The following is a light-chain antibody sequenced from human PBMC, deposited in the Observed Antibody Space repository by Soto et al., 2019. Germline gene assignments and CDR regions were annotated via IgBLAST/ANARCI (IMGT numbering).Light chain of an antibody. CDR3: QQYNNWPWT. CDR1: QSVINN. V-gene: IGKV3-15*01. CDR2: GAS. Sequence: EIVMTQSPATLSVSPGERATLSCRASQSVINNLAWYQQKPGQAPRLLIYGASTRAPGFPARFSGSGSGTDFTLTISSLQSEDFAVYYCQQYNNWPWTFGQGTKVDIK. J-gene: IGKJ1*01.